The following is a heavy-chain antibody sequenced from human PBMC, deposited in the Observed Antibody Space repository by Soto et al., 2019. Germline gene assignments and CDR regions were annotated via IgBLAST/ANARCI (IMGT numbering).Heavy chain of an antibody. V-gene: IGHV4-38-2*02. D-gene: IGHD3-10*01. Sequence: PSETLSLTCVVSGYSISSGYYWAWVRQPPGKELEWIGSIYHSGKTYYKPSLRSRVTVSVDTSKNQFSMKLISVTAADTAVYYCARDKRVTMVGGWFDPWGQGTLVTVSS. CDR3: ARDKRVTMVGGWFDP. CDR2: IYHSGKT. CDR1: GYSISSGYY. J-gene: IGHJ5*02.